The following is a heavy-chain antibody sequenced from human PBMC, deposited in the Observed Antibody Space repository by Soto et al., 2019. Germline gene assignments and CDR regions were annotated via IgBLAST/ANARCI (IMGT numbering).Heavy chain of an antibody. J-gene: IGHJ6*03. CDR2: MNPNSGNT. V-gene: IGHV1-8*01. CDR3: ATVAAAGTSYYYYYMDV. Sequence: GASVKVSWKASGYAFTSYDINWVRQATGQGLEWMGWMNPNSGNTGYAQKFQGRVTMTRNTSISTAYMELSSPRSEDTAVYYCATVAAAGTSYYYYYMDVWGKGTTVTVSS. D-gene: IGHD6-13*01. CDR1: GYAFTSYD.